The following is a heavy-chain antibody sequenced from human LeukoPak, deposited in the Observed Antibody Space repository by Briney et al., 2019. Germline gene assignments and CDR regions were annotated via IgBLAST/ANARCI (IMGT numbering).Heavy chain of an antibody. CDR2: ISYDGSNK. V-gene: IGHV3-30*01. CDR1: GFTFSSYA. CDR3: ASSLLDPFDY. D-gene: IGHD3-3*01. Sequence: PGRSLRLSCAASGFTFSSYAMHWVRQAPGKGLEWVAVISYDGSNKYYADCVKGRFTISRDNSKNTLYLQMNSLRAEDTAVYYCASSLLDPFDYWGLGTLVTVSS. J-gene: IGHJ4*01.